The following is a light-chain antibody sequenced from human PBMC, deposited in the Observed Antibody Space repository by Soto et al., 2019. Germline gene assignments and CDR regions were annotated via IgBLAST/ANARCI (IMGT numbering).Light chain of an antibody. V-gene: IGKV3-20*01. CDR1: QSVSNNY. Sequence: EIVLTQSPGTLSLSPGERATLPCRASQSVSNNYLAWYQQTPGQAPRLLIYGASNRASGTPDRFSSSGSRTFSTLTISRLEHEVVALYYCQHFGTPITFGRGTRVEIK. CDR2: GAS. CDR3: QHFGTPIT. J-gene: IGKJ5*01.